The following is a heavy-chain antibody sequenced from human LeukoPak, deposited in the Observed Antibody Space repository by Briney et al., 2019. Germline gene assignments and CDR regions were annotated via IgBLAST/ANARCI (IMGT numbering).Heavy chain of an antibody. D-gene: IGHD4-11*01. CDR3: ARNDYSKGLDY. CDR2: IYYSGST. V-gene: IGHV4-59*01. CDR1: GGSISSYY. J-gene: IGHJ4*02. Sequence: SETLSLTCTVSGGSISSYYWSWIRQPPGKGLEWIGYIYYSGSTNYNPSLKSRVTISVDTSKNQFSLKLSSVTAADTAVYYCARNDYSKGLDYWGQATLATVSS.